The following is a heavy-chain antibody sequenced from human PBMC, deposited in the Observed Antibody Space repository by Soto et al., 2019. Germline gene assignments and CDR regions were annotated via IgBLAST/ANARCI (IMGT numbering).Heavy chain of an antibody. CDR1: GFTFSSYA. D-gene: IGHD3-22*01. J-gene: IGHJ4*02. CDR2: ISGSGGST. V-gene: IGHV3-23*01. CDR3: AKDVPVVDYYDSSGYPKSYYFDY. Sequence: GGSLRLSCAASGFTFSSYAMSWVRQAPGKGLEWVSAISGSGGSTYYADSVKGRFTISRDNSKNTLYLQMNSLRAEDTAVYYCAKDVPVVDYYDSSGYPKSYYFDYWGQGTLVTVSS.